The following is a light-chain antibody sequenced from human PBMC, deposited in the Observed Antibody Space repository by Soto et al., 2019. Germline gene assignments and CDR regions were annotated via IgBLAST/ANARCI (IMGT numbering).Light chain of an antibody. V-gene: IGKV1-6*01. CDR1: QSVSGW. Sequence: EITHSPSTPSAGWGDTLTVTCRASQSVSGWLAWYQQKPGEAPKLLIYAASSLQSGVPSRFSGSGSGTDFTLTISSLQPEDFATYYCLQDYNYPWTFGQGTKVDIK. J-gene: IGKJ1*01. CDR2: AAS. CDR3: LQDYNYPWT.